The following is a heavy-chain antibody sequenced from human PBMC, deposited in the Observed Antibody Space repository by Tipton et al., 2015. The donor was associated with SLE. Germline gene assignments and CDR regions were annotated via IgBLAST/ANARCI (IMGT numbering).Heavy chain of an antibody. CDR1: GGSISDYY. J-gene: IGHJ6*03. Sequence: TLSLTCTVSGGSISDYYWTWIRQPPGKGLEWIGEINHSGSTNYNPSLKSRVTISVDTSKNQFSLKLSSVTAADTAVYYCASWGPIVDSYDYMDVWGKGTTVTVSS. D-gene: IGHD3-16*01. CDR2: INHSGST. CDR3: ASWGPIVDSYDYMDV. V-gene: IGHV4-34*01.